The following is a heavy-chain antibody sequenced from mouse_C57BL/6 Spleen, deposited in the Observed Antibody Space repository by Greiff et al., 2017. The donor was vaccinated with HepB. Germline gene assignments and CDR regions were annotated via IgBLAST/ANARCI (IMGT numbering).Heavy chain of an antibody. CDR2: IDPSDSYT. J-gene: IGHJ2*01. D-gene: IGHD3-2*02. CDR3: ARCPDSSGYYFDY. CDR1: GYTFTSYW. V-gene: IGHV1-69*01. Sequence: VKLQQPGAELVMPGASVKLSCKASGYTFTSYWMHWVKQRPGQGLEWIGEIDPSDSYTNYNQKFKGKSTLTVDKSSSTAYMQLSSLTSEDSAVYYCARCPDSSGYYFDYWGQGTTLTVSS.